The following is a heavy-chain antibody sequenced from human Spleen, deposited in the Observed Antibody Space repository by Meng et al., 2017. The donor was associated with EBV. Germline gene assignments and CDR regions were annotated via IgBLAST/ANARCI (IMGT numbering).Heavy chain of an antibody. Sequence: QGQLVQTGAEVKKPGPLVNVSCKASGYTFTSYDSNWVRQATGQGREWMGWMNPNSGSTGYAQKFQGRVTMTRNTSISTAYMDLSSLRSEDTAVYYCARARSFNELDQWGQGTLVTVSS. V-gene: IGHV1-8*01. D-gene: IGHD1-1*01. CDR1: GYTFTSYD. CDR2: MNPNSGST. CDR3: ARARSFNELDQ. J-gene: IGHJ4*02.